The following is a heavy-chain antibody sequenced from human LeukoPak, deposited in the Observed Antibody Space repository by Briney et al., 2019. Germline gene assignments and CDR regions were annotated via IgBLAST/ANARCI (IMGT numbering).Heavy chain of an antibody. J-gene: IGHJ4*02. D-gene: IGHD5-18*01. CDR1: GYTFTSYD. Sequence: ASVKVSCKASGYTFTSYDINWVRQATGQGLEWMGWMNPNSGNTGYAQKFQGRVTMTRNTSISTAYMELSSLRSEDTAVYYCARGRIQLWTNDYWGQGTLVTVCS. V-gene: IGHV1-8*01. CDR2: MNPNSGNT. CDR3: ARGRIQLWTNDY.